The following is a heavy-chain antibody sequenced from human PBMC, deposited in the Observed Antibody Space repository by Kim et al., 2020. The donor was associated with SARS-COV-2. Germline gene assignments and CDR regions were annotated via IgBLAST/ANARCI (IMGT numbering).Heavy chain of an antibody. V-gene: IGHV3-9*01. CDR1: GFSFGDYA. CDR2: ISWNGGTI. CDR3: AKGFAYPKSDYYNGMDV. J-gene: IGHJ6*02. Sequence: GGSLRLSCAASGFSFGDYAMHWARQNPARGLEWVSSISWNGGTIALADSVKGRITISRDNAKNSLYLEMNSLRAEDTALYYCAKGFAYPKSDYYNGMDVWGQGTTVTVS.